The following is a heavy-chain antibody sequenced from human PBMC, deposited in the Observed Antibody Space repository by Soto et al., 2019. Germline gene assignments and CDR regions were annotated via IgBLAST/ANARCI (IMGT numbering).Heavy chain of an antibody. J-gene: IGHJ4*02. V-gene: IGHV4-38-2*01. CDR1: GYSISSGFY. D-gene: IGHD5-12*01. CDR3: ANQRSREGYNFIEY. Sequence: PSETLSLTCAVSGYSISSGFYWGWIRQPPGKGLEWIGIMFHSGSTYYNPSLQSRVTISVDTSKNQVSLKLTSVTVADTAVYSCANQRSREGYNFIEYWGQGIQVTVS. CDR2: MFHSGST.